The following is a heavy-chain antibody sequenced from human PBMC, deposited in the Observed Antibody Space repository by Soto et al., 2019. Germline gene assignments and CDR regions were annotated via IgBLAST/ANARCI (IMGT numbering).Heavy chain of an antibody. V-gene: IGHV1-69*12. J-gene: IGHJ6*02. CDR1: GGTFSSYA. Sequence: QVQLVQSGAEVKKPGSSVKVSCKASGGTFSSYAISWVRQAPGQGLEWMGRIIPIFGTANYAQKFQGRVTITADESTSTAYMELSSLRSEDTAVYYCASKHNWNGGYYYGMDVWGQGTTVTVSS. D-gene: IGHD1-1*01. CDR2: IIPIFGTA. CDR3: ASKHNWNGGYYYGMDV.